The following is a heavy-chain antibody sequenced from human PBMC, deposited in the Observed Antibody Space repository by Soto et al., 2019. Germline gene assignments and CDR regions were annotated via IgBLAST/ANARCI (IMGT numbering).Heavy chain of an antibody. J-gene: IGHJ4*02. CDR3: AREHDYGDLN. V-gene: IGHV3-64*01. D-gene: IGHD4-17*01. CDR2: ISSNGGST. CDR1: GFTFSSYA. Sequence: GGSLRLSCAASGFTFSSYAMHWVRQAPGKGLEYVSAISSNGGSTYYANSVKGRFTISRDNSKNTLYLQMGSLRAEDMAVYYCAREHDYGDLNWGQGTLVTVSS.